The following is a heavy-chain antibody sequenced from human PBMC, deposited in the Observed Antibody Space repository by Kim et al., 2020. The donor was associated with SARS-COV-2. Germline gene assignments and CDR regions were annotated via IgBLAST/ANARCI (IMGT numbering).Heavy chain of an antibody. CDR3: ARLEGTRSGYYSPYYYYYGMDV. Sequence: GESLKISCKGSGYSFTSYWIGWVRQMPGKCLEWMGIIYPGDSDTRYSPSFQGQVTISADKSISTAYLQWSSLKASDTAMYYCARLEGTRSGYYSPYYYYYGMDVWGHGTTVTVSS. J-gene: IGHJ6*02. D-gene: IGHD3-22*01. CDR1: GYSFTSYW. CDR2: IYPGDSDT. V-gene: IGHV5-51*01.